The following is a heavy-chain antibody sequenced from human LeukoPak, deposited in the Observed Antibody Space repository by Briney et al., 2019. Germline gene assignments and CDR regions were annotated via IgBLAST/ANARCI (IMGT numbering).Heavy chain of an antibody. CDR3: ASAYCTNGVCSKAPLDY. V-gene: IGHV3-53*01. D-gene: IGHD2-8*01. Sequence: GGSPRLSCAASGFTVSSNYMSWVRQAPGKGLEWVSVIYSGGSTYYADSVKGRFTISRDNSKNTLYLQMNSLRAEDTAVYYCASAYCTNGVCSKAPLDYWGQGTLVTVSS. CDR2: IYSGGST. J-gene: IGHJ4*02. CDR1: GFTVSSNY.